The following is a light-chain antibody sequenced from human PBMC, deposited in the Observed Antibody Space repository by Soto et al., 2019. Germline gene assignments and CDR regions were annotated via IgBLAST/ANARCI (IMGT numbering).Light chain of an antibody. CDR3: CSDAGSSTYV. CDR2: EVT. CDR1: SSDVGSFNF. Sequence: QSVLTQPSSVTGSPGQSVTISCTRTSSDVGSFNFVSWYQQHPGKAPKVVIYEVTKRPSGVSNRFSGSKSGNTASLTIYGLQADDEADYYCCSDAGSSTYVFGTGTKVTVL. J-gene: IGLJ1*01. V-gene: IGLV2-23*02.